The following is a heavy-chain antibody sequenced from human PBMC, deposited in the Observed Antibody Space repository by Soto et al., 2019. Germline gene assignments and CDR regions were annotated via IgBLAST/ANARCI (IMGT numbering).Heavy chain of an antibody. CDR3: ASSPYYYDSSGYAGDYYFEH. Sequence: GGSLRLSCAASVFTFSSYSMHLVRQAPGKGLECVSVISYDGSNKYYADSVKGRFTISRDNDKNSLYLQMNSLRAEYTAVYYCASSPYYYDSSGYAGDYYFEHWGKGTLVTVSS. D-gene: IGHD3-22*01. CDR2: ISYDGSNK. J-gene: IGHJ4*02. CDR1: VFTFSSYS. V-gene: IGHV3-30-3*01.